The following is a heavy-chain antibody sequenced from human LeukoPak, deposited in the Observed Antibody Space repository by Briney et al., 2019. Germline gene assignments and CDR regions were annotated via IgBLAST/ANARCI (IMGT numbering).Heavy chain of an antibody. J-gene: IGHJ4*02. D-gene: IGHD5-24*01. CDR1: GFTFSSYS. V-gene: IGHV3-7*01. Sequence: GGSLRLSCAASGFTFSSYSMSWVRQAPGKGLEWVANIKQDGSEKYYVDSVKGRFTISRDNAKNSLYLQMNSLRAEDTAVYYCARDGDNRYNPPDWVFDYWGQGTLVTVSS. CDR2: IKQDGSEK. CDR3: ARDGDNRYNPPDWVFDY.